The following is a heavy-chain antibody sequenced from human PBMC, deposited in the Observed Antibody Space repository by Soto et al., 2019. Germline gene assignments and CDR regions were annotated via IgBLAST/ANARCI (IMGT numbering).Heavy chain of an antibody. CDR2: INPNSGGT. D-gene: IGHD3-10*01. CDR3: ARDETTPFGSGIYYYYGMDV. J-gene: IGHJ6*02. Sequence: EWMGWINPNSGGTKYSEKFQGRVTMTRDTSISAVYMELSRLRSDDTAVYYCARDETTPFGSGIYYYYGMDVWGQRTTVTVSS. V-gene: IGHV1-2*02.